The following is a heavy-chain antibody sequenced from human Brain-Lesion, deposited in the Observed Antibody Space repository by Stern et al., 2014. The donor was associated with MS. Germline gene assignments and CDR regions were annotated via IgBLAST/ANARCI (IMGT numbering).Heavy chain of an antibody. J-gene: IGHJ4*02. Sequence: QLVQSGAEVKKPGESLKISCKGSGYRFTSNWIGWGRQMPGKGLEWMGIIWPGDSDTRYSPSFQGQVTISADKSISTAYLQWSRLQASDTAMYYCARRGDSSSSGFDYWGQGTLVIVSS. CDR3: ARRGDSSSSGFDY. CDR1: GYRFTSNW. CDR2: IWPGDSDT. D-gene: IGHD6-6*01. V-gene: IGHV5-51*01.